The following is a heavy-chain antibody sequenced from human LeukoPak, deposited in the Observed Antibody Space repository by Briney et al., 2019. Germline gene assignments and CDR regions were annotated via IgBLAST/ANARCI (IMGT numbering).Heavy chain of an antibody. CDR1: GGSISSYY. J-gene: IGHJ4*02. V-gene: IGHV4-4*09. CDR2: IYTSGST. CDR3: ARTTYYYDSSGENTFDY. Sequence: SETLCLSCTVSGGSISSYYWSWIRQPPGKGLEWVGYIYTSGSTNYNPSLKSRVTISVDTSKTQFSLKLSSATAADTVVYYGARTTYYYDSSGENTFDYWGQGTLVTVSS. D-gene: IGHD3-22*01.